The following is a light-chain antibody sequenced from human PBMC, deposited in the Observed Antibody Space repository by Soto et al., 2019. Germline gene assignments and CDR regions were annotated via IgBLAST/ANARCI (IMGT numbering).Light chain of an antibody. CDR3: VQHNTYPRT. CDR2: GTS. V-gene: IGKV1-17*01. J-gene: IGKJ1*01. CDR1: QGISSY. Sequence: DIQLTQSPSSLSASVGDRVTITCRVSQGISSYLNWYRQKPGKAPKRLIYGTSSLQSGVPSRFSGSGSGTEFTLTISSLQPEDFATYFCVQHNTYPRTFGQGTKVDIK.